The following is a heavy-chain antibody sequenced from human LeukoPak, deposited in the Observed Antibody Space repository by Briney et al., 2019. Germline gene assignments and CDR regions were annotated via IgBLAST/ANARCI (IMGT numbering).Heavy chain of an antibody. J-gene: IGHJ4*02. CDR2: INPSGDST. V-gene: IGHV1-46*01. Sequence: GASVKVSCKASGYTFTNYYMHWVRQAPGQGLEWMGVINPSGDSTRYEQKFQDRVTMTRETSTRTVYMELSSLRSEVTAVYYCARGYSSSYRIDYWGQGTLVSVSS. D-gene: IGHD6-19*01. CDR3: ARGYSSSYRIDY. CDR1: GYTFTNYY.